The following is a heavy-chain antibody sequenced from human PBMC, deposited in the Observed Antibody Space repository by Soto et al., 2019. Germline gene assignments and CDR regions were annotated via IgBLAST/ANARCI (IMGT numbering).Heavy chain of an antibody. D-gene: IGHD4-17*01. J-gene: IGHJ4*02. CDR1: GYTFTSYA. CDR2: VNAGNGNT. V-gene: IGHV1-3*01. CDR3: ARGFASPVTRFDY. Sequence: ASVKVSCKASGYTFTSYAMHWVRQAPGQRLEWMGWVNAGNGNTKYSQKFQGRVTITRDTSASTAYMELSSLRSEDTAVYYCARGFASPVTRFDYWGQGTLVTVYS.